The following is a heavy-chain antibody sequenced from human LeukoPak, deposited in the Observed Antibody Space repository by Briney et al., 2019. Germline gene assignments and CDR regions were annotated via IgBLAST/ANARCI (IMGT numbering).Heavy chain of an antibody. Sequence: SVKVSCKPSRGTFSSYAISWVRQAPGQGLEWMGGIIPIFGTANYAQKFQGRVTITTDESTSTAYMELSSLRSEDTAVYYCARGSTSCYFCFDYWGQGTLVTVSS. D-gene: IGHD2-2*01. CDR3: ARGSTSCYFCFDY. CDR2: IIPIFGTA. J-gene: IGHJ4*02. V-gene: IGHV1-69*05. CDR1: RGTFSSYA.